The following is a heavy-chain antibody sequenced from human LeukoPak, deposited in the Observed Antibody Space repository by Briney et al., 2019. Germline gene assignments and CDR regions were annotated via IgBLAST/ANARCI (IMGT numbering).Heavy chain of an antibody. Sequence: APVKVSCKASGGTFTSDDINWVRQATGLGLEWMGWMNPNSGKTGYAQKFQGRVTLTRNTAMGTAYMELSNLRSEDTAVYYCASEYCPNTTCYWGGLGVWGQGTTVTVSS. CDR2: MNPNSGKT. D-gene: IGHD2-2*01. V-gene: IGHV1-8*01. CDR1: GGTFTSDD. CDR3: ASEYCPNTTCYWGGLGV. J-gene: IGHJ6*02.